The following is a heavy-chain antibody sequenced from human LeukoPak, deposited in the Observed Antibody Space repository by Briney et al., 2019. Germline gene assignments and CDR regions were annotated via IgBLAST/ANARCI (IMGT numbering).Heavy chain of an antibody. CDR2: IKQDGSEK. J-gene: IGHJ4*02. D-gene: IGHD3-16*01. V-gene: IGHV3-7*01. CDR3: ARDGGSFAGYYFDY. Sequence: GGSLRLSCAASGFTFSSYWMSWVRQAPGKGLEWVANIKQDGSEKYYVDSVKGRFTISRDNAKNSLYLQMNSLRAEDTAVYYCARDGGSFAGYYFDYWGQGTLVTVSS. CDR1: GFTFSSYW.